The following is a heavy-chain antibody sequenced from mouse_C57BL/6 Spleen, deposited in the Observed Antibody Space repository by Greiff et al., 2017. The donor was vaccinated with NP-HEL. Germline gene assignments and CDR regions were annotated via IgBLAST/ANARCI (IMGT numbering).Heavy chain of an antibody. CDR2: IDPENGDT. V-gene: IGHV14-4*01. D-gene: IGHD2-12*01. CDR1: GFNIKDDY. Sequence: VQLQQSGAELVRPGASVKLSCTASGFNIKDDYMHWVKQRPEQGLEWIGWIDPENGDTEYASKFQGKATITADTSSSTAYMQLSSLTSEDTAVYYCARSAVLQSYALDYWGKGTSVTVAS. J-gene: IGHJ4*01. CDR3: ARSAVLQSYALDY.